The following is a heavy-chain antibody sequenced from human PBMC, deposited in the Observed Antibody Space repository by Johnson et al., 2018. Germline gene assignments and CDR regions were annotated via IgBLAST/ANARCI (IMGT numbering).Heavy chain of an antibody. Sequence: VQLVESGAEVKKXGESXKIXCKGSGYSFTSYWIGWVRQMPGKALELMGIIYPGDSDTRYSPSFHGQVTSSADKSIHTAYLQWSSLEASDTAIYYCARRRAVAAAGGYSYYMDVWGKGTTVTVSS. D-gene: IGHD6-13*01. CDR1: GYSFTSYW. J-gene: IGHJ6*03. CDR2: IYPGDSDT. V-gene: IGHV5-51*03. CDR3: ARRRAVAAAGGYSYYMDV.